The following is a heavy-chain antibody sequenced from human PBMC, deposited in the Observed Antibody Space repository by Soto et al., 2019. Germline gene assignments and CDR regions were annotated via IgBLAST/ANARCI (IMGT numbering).Heavy chain of an antibody. V-gene: IGHV3-49*03. CDR3: TRPYYYDSTGYQRY. CDR2: IRSKAYGGTT. CDR1: GFTFGDYA. J-gene: IGHJ4*02. D-gene: IGHD3-22*01. Sequence: PGGSLRLSCTASGFTFGDYAMSWFRQAPGKGLEWVGFIRSKAYGGTTGYAASVKDRFTISRDESKSIAYLQMNSLKTEDTAVYYCTRPYYYDSTGYQRYWGQGTLVTVSS.